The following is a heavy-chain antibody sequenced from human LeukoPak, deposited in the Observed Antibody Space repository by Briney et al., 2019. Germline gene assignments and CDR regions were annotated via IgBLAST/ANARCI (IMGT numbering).Heavy chain of an antibody. CDR1: GFTVSAKY. CDR3: ARERRFYDILTAHYRPRGYFDY. CDR2: IYPDGRT. J-gene: IGHJ4*02. D-gene: IGHD3-9*01. Sequence: GGSLRLSCTVSGFTVSAKYMSWVRQAPGEGLEGVSVIYPDGRTFYADSVKGRFTISRDNSKNMLHLHMNSLRAEDTAVYFCARERRFYDILTAHYRPRGYFDYWGQGTLVTASS. V-gene: IGHV3-66*01.